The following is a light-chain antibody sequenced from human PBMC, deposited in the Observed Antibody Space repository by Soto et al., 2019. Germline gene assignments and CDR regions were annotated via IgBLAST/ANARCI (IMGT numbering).Light chain of an antibody. CDR2: EVS. CDR1: SSDVRDYNY. V-gene: IGLV2-8*01. CDR3: SSYAGSNNFV. Sequence: QSALTQPPSASGSPGQSVTISCTGTSSDVRDYNYVSWYQQHPGKAPKLMIYEVSKRPSGVPDRFSGSKSGNTASLTVSGLQAEDEADYYCSSYAGSNNFVFGGGTKLTV. J-gene: IGLJ2*01.